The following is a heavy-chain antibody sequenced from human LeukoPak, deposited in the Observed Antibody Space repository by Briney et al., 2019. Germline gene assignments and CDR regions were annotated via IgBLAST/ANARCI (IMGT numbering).Heavy chain of an antibody. J-gene: IGHJ4*02. Sequence: GRSLRLSCVVSGFTFSSYAMSWVSQVPVNGLEWVSAISGSGGSTYYADSVKGRFTISRDNSENTLYVQMNSLRAEDTAVYYCAKGVGTFDYWGQGTLVTVSS. V-gene: IGHV3-23*01. CDR2: ISGSGGST. D-gene: IGHD2-21*02. CDR3: AKGVGTFDY. CDR1: GFTFSSYA.